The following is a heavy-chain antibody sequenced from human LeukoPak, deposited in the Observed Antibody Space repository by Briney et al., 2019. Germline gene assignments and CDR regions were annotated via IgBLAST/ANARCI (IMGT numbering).Heavy chain of an antibody. CDR2: MNSDGSST. CDR3: ARERSGSFDY. Sequence: GGSLRLSCAASGFTFSGYWMHWVSQAPGKGLVWVSGMNSDGSSTSYADSVKGRFTISRDHAKNTLYLQMNSLRGEDTAVYHCARERSGSFDYWGQGTLVTVSS. J-gene: IGHJ4*02. D-gene: IGHD3-10*01. CDR1: GFTFSGYW. V-gene: IGHV3-74*01.